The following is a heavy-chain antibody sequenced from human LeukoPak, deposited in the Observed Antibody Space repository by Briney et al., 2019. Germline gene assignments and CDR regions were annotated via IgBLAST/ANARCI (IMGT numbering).Heavy chain of an antibody. V-gene: IGHV4-39*07. CDR3: ARGLCGSSCPRQSDAFDI. CDR1: GGSISSSSYY. D-gene: IGHD6-13*01. J-gene: IGHJ3*02. CDR2: IYYSGST. Sequence: SETLSLTCTVSGGSISSSSYYWGWIRQSPGKGLEWIANIYYSGSTYYNPSLKGRVTISVDTSKNQFSLKLSSVTAADTAVYYCARGLCGSSCPRQSDAFDIWGQGTMVTVSS.